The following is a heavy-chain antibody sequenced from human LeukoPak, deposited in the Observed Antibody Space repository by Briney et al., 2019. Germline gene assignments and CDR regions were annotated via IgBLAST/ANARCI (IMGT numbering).Heavy chain of an antibody. V-gene: IGHV3-30*03. J-gene: IGHJ6*02. D-gene: IGHD2-2*01. CDR2: ISYDGSNK. CDR3: ETEVADVVVGTLAGMDV. Sequence: GGSLRLSCAASGFTFSSYGMHWVRQAPGKGLEWVAVISYDGSNKYYADSVKGRYTIYRDYSENTLYLQVKSLRCEDTSVYYCETEVADVVVGTLAGMDVWGQGTTVTVSS. CDR1: GFTFSSYG.